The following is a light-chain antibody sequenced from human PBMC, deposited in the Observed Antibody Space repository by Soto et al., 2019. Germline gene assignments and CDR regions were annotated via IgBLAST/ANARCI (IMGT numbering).Light chain of an antibody. Sequence: EIVLTQSLGTLSLSPGERATLSCRASQSVSRSLAWYQQKPGQAPRLLIYGASTRATGIPDRFSGSGSGTDFTLTISRLEPEDCAVYYCQQYGSSTGTFGHGTKVEIK. CDR3: QQYGSSTGT. J-gene: IGKJ1*01. CDR2: GAS. V-gene: IGKV3-20*01. CDR1: QSVSRS.